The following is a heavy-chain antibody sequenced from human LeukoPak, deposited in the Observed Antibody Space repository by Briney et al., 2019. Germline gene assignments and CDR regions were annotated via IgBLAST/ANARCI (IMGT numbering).Heavy chain of an antibody. J-gene: IGHJ3*02. CDR3: ARHYTGYDSNGYYSTEGAFDI. Sequence: SETLSLTCSVSGGSISNYYWSWIRQPPGKGLEWIGYVHYTASTNYNPSLKSRVTISVDTSKNQFSLKLSSVTAADTVVYYCARHYTGYDSNGYYSTEGAFDIWGQGTMVTVSS. CDR2: VHYTAST. V-gene: IGHV4-59*08. D-gene: IGHD3-22*01. CDR1: GGSISNYY.